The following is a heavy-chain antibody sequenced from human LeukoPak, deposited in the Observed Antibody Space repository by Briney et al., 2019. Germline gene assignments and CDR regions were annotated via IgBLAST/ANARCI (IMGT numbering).Heavy chain of an antibody. V-gene: IGHV1-2*02. CDR2: INPNSGGP. J-gene: IGHJ3*02. CDR1: GYTFTGYY. Sequence: GASVKVSCKASGYTFTGYYMHWVRQAPGQGLEWMGWINPNSGGPNYAQKFQGRVTMTRDTSISTAYMELSRLRSDDRAVYYCARDRIAAAGYDAFDIWGQGTMVTVSS. D-gene: IGHD6-13*01. CDR3: ARDRIAAAGYDAFDI.